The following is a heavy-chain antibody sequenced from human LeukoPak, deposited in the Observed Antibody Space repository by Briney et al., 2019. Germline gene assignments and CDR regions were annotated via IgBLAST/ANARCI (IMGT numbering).Heavy chain of an antibody. Sequence: SETLSLTCTVSGGSISSYYWSWIRQPPGKGLEWIGYIYYSGSTNYNPSLKSRVTISVDTSKNQFSLKLSSVTAADTAVYYCARLHGTVTSFDYWGQGTLVTVSS. CDR3: ARLHGTVTSFDY. CDR1: GGSISSYY. D-gene: IGHD4-17*01. CDR2: IYYSGST. V-gene: IGHV4-59*08. J-gene: IGHJ4*02.